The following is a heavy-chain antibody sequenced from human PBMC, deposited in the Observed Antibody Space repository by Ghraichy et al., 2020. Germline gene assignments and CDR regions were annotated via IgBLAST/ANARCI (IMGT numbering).Heavy chain of an antibody. CDR3: ARREYDFWSGYPGTFDY. Sequence: SETLSLTCTVSGGSISSSSYYWGWIRQPPGKGLEWIGSIYYSGSTYYNPSLKSRVTISVDTSKNQFSLKLSSVTAADTAVYYCARREYDFWSGYPGTFDYWGQGTLVTVSS. CDR2: IYYSGST. V-gene: IGHV4-39*01. CDR1: GGSISSSSYY. J-gene: IGHJ4*02. D-gene: IGHD3-3*01.